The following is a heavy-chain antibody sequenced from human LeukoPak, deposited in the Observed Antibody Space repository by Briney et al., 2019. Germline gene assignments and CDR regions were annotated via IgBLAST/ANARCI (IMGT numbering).Heavy chain of an antibody. V-gene: IGHV3-21*01. Sequence: GGSLRLSCAASGFTFSSYSMNWVRQAPGKGLEWVSSISSSSSYIYYADSVKGRFTISRDNAKNSLYLQMNSLRAEDTAVYYCARDNPRYDILTGYYRDYYGMDVWGQGTTVTVSS. CDR3: ARDNPRYDILTGYYRDYYGMDV. D-gene: IGHD3-9*01. CDR2: ISSSSSYI. CDR1: GFTFSSYS. J-gene: IGHJ6*02.